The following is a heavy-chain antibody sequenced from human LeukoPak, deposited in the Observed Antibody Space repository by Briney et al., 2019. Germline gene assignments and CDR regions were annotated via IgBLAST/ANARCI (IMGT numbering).Heavy chain of an antibody. D-gene: IGHD3-9*01. Sequence: SETLCLTCTVSGGSISSYYWSWIRQPPGKGLEWIGYIYYSGSTNYNPSLKSRVTISVDTSKNQFSLKLSSVTAADTAVYYCARVTYYDSLTGFPSGMDVWGKGTTVTVSS. CDR1: GGSISSYY. CDR3: ARVTYYDSLTGFPSGMDV. V-gene: IGHV4-59*01. J-gene: IGHJ6*04. CDR2: IYYSGST.